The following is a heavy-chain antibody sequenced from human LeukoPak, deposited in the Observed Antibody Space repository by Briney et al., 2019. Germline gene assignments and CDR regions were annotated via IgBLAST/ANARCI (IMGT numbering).Heavy chain of an antibody. Sequence: PSETLSLTCTVSDVSVTTRDSYWGWIRQPPGKGLEWIGSAYFNPSLKSRLSISVDTSKNQFSLKLSSVTAADTAVYYCARDKEAMETFDYWGQGTLVTVSS. J-gene: IGHJ4*02. D-gene: IGHD5-18*01. CDR1: DVSVTTRDSY. CDR3: ARDKEAMETFDY. V-gene: IGHV4-39*07. CDR2: AYF.